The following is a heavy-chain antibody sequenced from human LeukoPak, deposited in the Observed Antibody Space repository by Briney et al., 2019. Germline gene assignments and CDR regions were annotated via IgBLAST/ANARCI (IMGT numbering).Heavy chain of an antibody. CDR1: GFTFSSYG. D-gene: IGHD5-18*01. Sequence: GGSLRLSCAASGFTFSSYGMHWVRQAPGKGLEWVAFIRYDGSNKYYADSVKGRFTISRDNSKNTLHLQMNSLRAEDTAVYYCAKDDGYSYGYQYNFDYWGQGTLVTVSS. CDR2: IRYDGSNK. J-gene: IGHJ4*02. CDR3: AKDDGYSYGYQYNFDY. V-gene: IGHV3-30*02.